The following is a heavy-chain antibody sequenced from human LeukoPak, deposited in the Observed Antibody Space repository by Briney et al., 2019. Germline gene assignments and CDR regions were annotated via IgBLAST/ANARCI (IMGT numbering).Heavy chain of an antibody. CDR1: GGSISSSSYY. Sequence: KTSETLSLTCTVSGGSISSSSYYWGWIRQPPGKGLEWIGSIYYSGSTYYNPSLKSRVTISVDTSKNQFSLKLSSVTAADTAVYYCARLRGSYPAFDYWGQGTLVTVSS. CDR3: ARLRGSYPAFDY. CDR2: IYYSGST. D-gene: IGHD1-26*01. J-gene: IGHJ4*02. V-gene: IGHV4-39*01.